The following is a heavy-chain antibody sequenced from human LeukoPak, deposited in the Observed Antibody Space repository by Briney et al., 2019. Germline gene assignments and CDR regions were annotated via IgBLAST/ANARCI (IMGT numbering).Heavy chain of an antibody. D-gene: IGHD3-22*01. J-gene: IGHJ4*02. Sequence: GESLKISCKGSGYSFTNYWIGWVRQLPGKGLEWMGIIYPGDSDTRYSPSFQGQVTISADKSISTAYLQWSSLKASDTAMYYCVRRGYYDSSGYYDYWGQGTLVTVSS. CDR2: IYPGDSDT. CDR3: VRRGYYDSSGYYDY. CDR1: GYSFTNYW. V-gene: IGHV5-51*01.